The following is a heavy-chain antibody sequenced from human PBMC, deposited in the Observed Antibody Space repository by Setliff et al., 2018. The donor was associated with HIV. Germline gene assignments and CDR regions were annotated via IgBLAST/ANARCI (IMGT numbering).Heavy chain of an antibody. CDR1: GSTFTAYY. CDR3: AKQGYSDSLYAFDV. D-gene: IGHD1-26*01. CDR2: IRPNTGST. J-gene: IGHJ3*01. V-gene: IGHV1-2*06. Sequence: ASVKVSCKTSGSTFTAYYIYWVRQAPGHGLELMGRIRPNTGSTNYLQEFQGRVTITRDTSMSTVYMALTGLTSDDTAVYYCAKQGYSDSLYAFDVWGQGTMVTVSS.